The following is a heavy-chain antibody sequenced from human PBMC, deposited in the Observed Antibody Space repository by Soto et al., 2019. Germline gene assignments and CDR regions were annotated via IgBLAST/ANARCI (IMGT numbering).Heavy chain of an antibody. CDR1: GFTFSIYA. J-gene: IGHJ4*02. D-gene: IGHD2-15*01. CDR2: ISYDGSNK. V-gene: IGHV3-30-3*01. Sequence: GGSLRLSCAASGFTFSIYAMHWVRQAPGKGLEWVAVISYDGSNKYYADSVKGRFTISRDNSKNTVYLQMNSLESEDTAVYYCSRDDSGCFFNWGRGNLVTVCS. CDR3: SRDDSGCFFN.